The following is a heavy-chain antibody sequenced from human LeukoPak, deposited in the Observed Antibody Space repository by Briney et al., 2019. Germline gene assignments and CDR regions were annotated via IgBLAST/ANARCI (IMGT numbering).Heavy chain of an antibody. CDR2: IRGSGGNT. Sequence: GGTLRLSCAASGFTFSSYAMSWVRQAPGKGLEWVSDIRGSGGNTYYAKSVRGRFTISRDNSKNTLYLQMNSLRAGDTAIYYCVKRIQSALAAGYWGQGALVTVSS. D-gene: IGHD5-18*01. J-gene: IGHJ4*02. V-gene: IGHV3-23*01. CDR1: GFTFSSYA. CDR3: VKRIQSALAAGY.